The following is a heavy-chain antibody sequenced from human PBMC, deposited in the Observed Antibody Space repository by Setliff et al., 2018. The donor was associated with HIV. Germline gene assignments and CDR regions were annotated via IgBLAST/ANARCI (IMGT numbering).Heavy chain of an antibody. V-gene: IGHV1-69*13. Sequence: SVKVSCKASGGTFSSYAISWVRQAPGQGLEWMGGIIPIFGTANYAQKFQGRVTITADESTSTAYMELSSLRSEDTAVYYCARDLNSGDYPHWFDPWGQGTLVTVSS. CDR2: IIPIFGTA. CDR1: GGTFSSYA. D-gene: IGHD4-17*01. CDR3: ARDLNSGDYPHWFDP. J-gene: IGHJ5*02.